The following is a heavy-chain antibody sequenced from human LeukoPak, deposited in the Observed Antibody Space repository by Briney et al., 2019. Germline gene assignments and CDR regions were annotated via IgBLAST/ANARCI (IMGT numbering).Heavy chain of an antibody. Sequence: GGSLRLYCAASGFTFSSYAMSWVRQAPGKGLEWVSAISGSGGSTYYADSVKGRFTISRDNSKNTLYLQMNSLRAEDTAVYYCAKDQTDIVLMVYAETYYFDYWGQGTLVTVSS. J-gene: IGHJ4*02. CDR2: ISGSGGST. CDR3: AKDQTDIVLMVYAETYYFDY. CDR1: GFTFSSYA. D-gene: IGHD2-8*01. V-gene: IGHV3-23*01.